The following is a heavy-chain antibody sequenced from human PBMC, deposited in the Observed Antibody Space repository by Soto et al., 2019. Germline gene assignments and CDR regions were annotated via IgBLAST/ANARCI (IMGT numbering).Heavy chain of an antibody. J-gene: IGHJ5*01. CDR3: ARAGIHTYTQQPRCKHWFDS. CDR2: ISYDGRNK. CDR1: GFTFSSYA. V-gene: IGHV3-30-3*01. D-gene: IGHD6-13*01. Sequence: GALRLAGAASGFTFSSYAMHWVRQAPGKGLEWVAVISYDGRNKYYADSVKGRFTISRDNSKNTLHLQMNSPRDEATAVYYCARAGIHTYTQQPRCKHWFDSWGQVTLVTVYS.